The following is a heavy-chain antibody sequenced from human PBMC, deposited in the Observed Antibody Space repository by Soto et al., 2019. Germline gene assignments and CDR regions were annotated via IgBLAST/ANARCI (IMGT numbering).Heavy chain of an antibody. CDR1: GGSISSGGYS. CDR2: IYLSGST. CDR3: AAGGGLPRYY. V-gene: IGHV4-30-2*01. J-gene: IGHJ4*02. D-gene: IGHD5-12*01. Sequence: QLQLQECGAGQVKPSQTLSLTCAVSGGSISSGGYSWSWIRLPPGKGLEWIGYIYLSGSTYYNPSLKSRVNISVDRYKNQFSLKLSSVTAADTAVYYCAAGGGLPRYYWGQGTLVTVSS.